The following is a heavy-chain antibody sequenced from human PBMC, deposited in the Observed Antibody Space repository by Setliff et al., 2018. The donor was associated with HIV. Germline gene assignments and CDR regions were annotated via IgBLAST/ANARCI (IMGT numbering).Heavy chain of an antibody. CDR3: ARDQGSRWFGPLDS. V-gene: IGHV4-4*02. Sequence: SETLSLTCAVSGGSISSSNWWSWVRQPSGKGLEWIGEIYHSGSANYNPSLKSRVIISIDKSKNKFSLKVSSVTAADTAVYYCARDQGSRWFGPLDSWGQGTLVTVSS. CDR1: GGSISSSNW. CDR2: IYHSGSA. J-gene: IGHJ4*02. D-gene: IGHD3-10*01.